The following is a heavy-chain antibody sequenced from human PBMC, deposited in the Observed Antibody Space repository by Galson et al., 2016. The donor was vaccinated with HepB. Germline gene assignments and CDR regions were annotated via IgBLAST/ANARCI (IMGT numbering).Heavy chain of an antibody. CDR1: GLTVSRNY. CDR2: IYIDGTT. V-gene: IGHV3-53*01. D-gene: IGHD5-12*01. CDR3: ARGPRGFTYYYSWFGMDV. J-gene: IGHJ6*02. Sequence: SLRLSCAASGLTVSRNYMSWVRQAPGKGLEWVSVIYIDGTTHYADSVKGRFTISRDNSNNTLYLQMNSLRAEDTAVYYCARGPRGFTYYYSWFGMDVWGQGTSVTVSS.